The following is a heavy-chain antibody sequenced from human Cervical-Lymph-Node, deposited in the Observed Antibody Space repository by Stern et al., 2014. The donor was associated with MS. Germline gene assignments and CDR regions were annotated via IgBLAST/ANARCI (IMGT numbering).Heavy chain of an antibody. J-gene: IGHJ4*02. Sequence: QVQLVQSGGGLVKPGGSLRLSCAASGFTFSDYYMNWIRQAPGKGLEWVSYISGRDGTIFYADSVKGRFTISRDNAKKSLYLQMNSLRAEDTAVYYCARAGGSKDDFWGQGTLVTVSS. CDR1: GFTFSDYY. D-gene: IGHD3-10*01. CDR3: ARAGGSKDDF. V-gene: IGHV3-11*01. CDR2: ISGRDGTI.